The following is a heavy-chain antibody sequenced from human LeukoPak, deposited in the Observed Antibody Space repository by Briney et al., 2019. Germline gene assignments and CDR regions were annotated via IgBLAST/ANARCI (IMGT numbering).Heavy chain of an antibody. V-gene: IGHV3-21*01. CDR1: GFTFSSYT. Sequence: GGSLRLSCAASGFTFSSYTINWLRQAPGKGLEWVSSITSTSTYIYYADSVKGRFTISRDNAKNSLYLQMNSLRAEDTAVYYCARDLGGWYFDYWAREPWSPSPQ. D-gene: IGHD2-15*01. J-gene: IGHJ4*02. CDR3: ARDLGGWYFDY. CDR2: ITSTSTYI.